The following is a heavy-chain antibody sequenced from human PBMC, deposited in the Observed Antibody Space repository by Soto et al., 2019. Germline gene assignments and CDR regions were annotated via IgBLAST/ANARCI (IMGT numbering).Heavy chain of an antibody. Sequence: GSLRLSCAASGFTFKNYAMIWVRQAPGKGLEWVSSISDSGGATYYADSVKGRFTISRDNSKNTLFVEMNSLRAEDTAVYYCAKSLCGNQYIWLDFWGQGTLVTVSS. CDR2: ISDSGGAT. CDR3: AKSLCGNQYIWLDF. CDR1: GFTFKNYA. D-gene: IGHD3-16*01. V-gene: IGHV3-23*01. J-gene: IGHJ4*02.